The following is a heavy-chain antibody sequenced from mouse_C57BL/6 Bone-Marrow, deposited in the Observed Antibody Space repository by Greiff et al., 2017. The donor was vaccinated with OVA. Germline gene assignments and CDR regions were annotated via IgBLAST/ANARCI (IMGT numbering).Heavy chain of an antibody. J-gene: IGHJ3*01. V-gene: IGHV1-39*01. D-gene: IGHD1-1*01. CDR2: INPNYGTT. Sequence: EVQLQESGPELVKPGASVKISCKASGYSFPDYNMNWVKRSNGKSLEWIGVINPNYGTTSYNQKFKGKATLTVDQSSSTAYMQLNSLTSEDSAVYYCARRGTTGVGGFAYWGQGTLVTVSA. CDR1: GYSFPDYN. CDR3: ARRGTTGVGGFAY.